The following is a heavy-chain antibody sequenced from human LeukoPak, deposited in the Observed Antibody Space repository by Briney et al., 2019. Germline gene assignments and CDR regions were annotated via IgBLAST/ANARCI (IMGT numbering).Heavy chain of an antibody. Sequence: INHSGSTNYNPSLKSRVTISVDTSKNQFSLKLSSVTAADTAVYYCARGMITIFGVGNWFDPWGQGTLVTVSS. D-gene: IGHD3-3*01. J-gene: IGHJ5*02. V-gene: IGHV4-34*01. CDR3: ARGMITIFGVGNWFDP. CDR2: INHSGST.